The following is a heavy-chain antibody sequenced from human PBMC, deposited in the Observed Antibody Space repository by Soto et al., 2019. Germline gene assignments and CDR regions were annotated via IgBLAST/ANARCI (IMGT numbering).Heavy chain of an antibody. Sequence: QVQLVQSGAEVKKPGASVKVSCKASGYPFTDYYLHWARQAPGQGLEWMGWINPNSGATDYAQKLQGRVTMTRDTSIRTAYMELSALKCDDTAVYYCARVMDDWNSVRFDPWGQGTLVTVSS. CDR3: ARVMDDWNSVRFDP. J-gene: IGHJ5*02. D-gene: IGHD1-7*01. CDR2: INPNSGAT. CDR1: GYPFTDYY. V-gene: IGHV1-2*02.